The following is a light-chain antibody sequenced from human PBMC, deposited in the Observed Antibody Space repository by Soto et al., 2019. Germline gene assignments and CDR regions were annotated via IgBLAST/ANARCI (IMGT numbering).Light chain of an antibody. CDR3: QSYATTLSGWV. CDR1: SSNIGAGYD. CDR2: GNT. J-gene: IGLJ3*02. V-gene: IGLV1-40*01. Sequence: QSVLTQPPSLSGAPGQRVTISCTGSSSNIGAGYDVHWFQQYPGTAPKLLIYGNTNRPSGVPDRFSGSKSGTSASLAITGLQAEDEADYYCQSYATTLSGWVFGGGTQLTVL.